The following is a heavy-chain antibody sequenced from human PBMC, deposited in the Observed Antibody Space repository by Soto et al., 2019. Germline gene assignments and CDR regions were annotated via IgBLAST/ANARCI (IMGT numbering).Heavy chain of an antibody. CDR3: ARIYSYGYPFDD. CDR1: GGSISSGGYY. Sequence: SETLSLTCTVSGGSISSGGYYWSWIRQHPGKGLEWIGYIYYSGSTYYNPSLKSRVTISVDTSKNQFSLKLSSVTAADTAVYYCARIYSYGYPFDDWGQGTLVTVSS. D-gene: IGHD5-18*01. CDR2: IYYSGST. J-gene: IGHJ4*02. V-gene: IGHV4-31*03.